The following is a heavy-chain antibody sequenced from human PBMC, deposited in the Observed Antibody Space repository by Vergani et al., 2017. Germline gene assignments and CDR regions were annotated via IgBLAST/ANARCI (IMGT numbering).Heavy chain of an antibody. CDR3: ARPRYCSSTSCTGYDY. D-gene: IGHD2-2*01. CDR1: GFTFSSYS. Sequence: EVQLVESGGGLVQPGGSLRLSCAASGFTFSSYSMNWVRQAPGKGLEWVSYISSSSSTIYYADSVKGRFTISRDNAKNSLYLQMNSLRAEDTAVYYCARPRYCSSTSCTGYDYWGQGTLVTVSS. V-gene: IGHV3-48*01. J-gene: IGHJ4*02. CDR2: ISSSSSTI.